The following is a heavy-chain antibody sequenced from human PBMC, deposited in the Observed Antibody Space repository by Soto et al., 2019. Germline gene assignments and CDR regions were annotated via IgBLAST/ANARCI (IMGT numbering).Heavy chain of an antibody. V-gene: IGHV1-46*01. CDR3: ARGGRHSDYYYYYGMDV. CDR1: GGTFSSYA. J-gene: IGHJ6*02. Sequence: QVQLVQSGAEVKKPGSSVKVSCKASGGTFSSYAISWVRQAPGQGLEWMGVINTSGGSPTYAQKFQDRVTMTRDTSTSTVYMELSSLRSEDTAVYYCARGGRHSDYYYYYGMDVWGQGTTVTVSS. CDR2: INTSGGSP. D-gene: IGHD6-25*01.